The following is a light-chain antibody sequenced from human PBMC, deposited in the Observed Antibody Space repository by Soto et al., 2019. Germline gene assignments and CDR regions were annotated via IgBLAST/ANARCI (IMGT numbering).Light chain of an antibody. J-gene: IGKJ1*01. CDR2: GAS. CDR1: QSVTDN. Sequence: EIEMTQSPATLSVSPGERATLSCRASQSVTDNLAWYQQKPGQAPRLLIYGASTRASGVPARFSGSGSGTDFTLTITSLEPEDFAVYYCQQRSNWPPTFGQGTKVDIK. V-gene: IGKV3-15*01. CDR3: QQRSNWPPT.